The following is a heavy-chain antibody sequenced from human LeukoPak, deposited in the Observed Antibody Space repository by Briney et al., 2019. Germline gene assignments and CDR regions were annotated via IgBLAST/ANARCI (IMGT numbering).Heavy chain of an antibody. D-gene: IGHD5-18*01. Sequence: ASVKVSCKASGDTFTSYGISWVRQAPGQGLEWLARIIPVFGTTNYARKFRGRVTVSTDDSTSTAYMELRSLRSDDTAVYYCARDSLQLWLDYWGQGTLVTVSS. CDR2: IIPVFGTT. CDR3: ARDSLQLWLDY. J-gene: IGHJ4*02. V-gene: IGHV1-69*05. CDR1: GDTFTSYG.